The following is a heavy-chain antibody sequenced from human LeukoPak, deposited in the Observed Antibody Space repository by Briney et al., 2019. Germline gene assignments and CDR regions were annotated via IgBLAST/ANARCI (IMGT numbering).Heavy chain of an antibody. Sequence: GRSLRLSCAASGFAFGSYAMHWVRQAPGKGLEWVAFISFDGSSNYYADSVRGRFSISRDSSTNTLYLQMNSLRAEDTAVYYCARDYDFWSDDRSYYYYAMDVWGQGTTVTVSS. V-gene: IGHV3-30-3*01. CDR1: GFAFGSYA. J-gene: IGHJ6*02. CDR3: ARDYDFWSDDRSYYYYAMDV. D-gene: IGHD3-3*01. CDR2: ISFDGSSN.